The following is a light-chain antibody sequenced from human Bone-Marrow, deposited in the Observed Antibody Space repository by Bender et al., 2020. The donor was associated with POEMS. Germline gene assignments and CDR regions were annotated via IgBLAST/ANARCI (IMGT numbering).Light chain of an antibody. CDR3: FSYVSSVNLGV. Sequence: QSALTQPASVSGSPGQSITISCTGISSDVGSYNPVSWYQHHPGKAPKLIIYDVNVRPSGVPDRFSGSKSGNAASLTVSELQTEDEADYYCFSYVSSVNLGVFGGGTKLTVL. CDR1: SSDVGSYNP. J-gene: IGLJ3*02. CDR2: DVN. V-gene: IGLV2-14*02.